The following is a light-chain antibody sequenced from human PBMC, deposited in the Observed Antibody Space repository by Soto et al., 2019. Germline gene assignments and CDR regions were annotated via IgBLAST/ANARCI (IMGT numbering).Light chain of an antibody. CDR1: SSDVGGYNY. V-gene: IGLV2-14*01. CDR2: DVS. Sequence: QSALTQPASVSGSPGQSVTISCTGASSDVGGYNYVSWYQQHPGKAPRLIIYDVSNRPSGVSIRFSGSKSGNTASLTISGLQAEDEADYYCSSYTSSSTLFGGGTKLTVL. CDR3: SSYTSSSTL. J-gene: IGLJ3*02.